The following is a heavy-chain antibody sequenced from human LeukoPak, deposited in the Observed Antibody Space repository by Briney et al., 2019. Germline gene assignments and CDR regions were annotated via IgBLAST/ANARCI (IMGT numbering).Heavy chain of an antibody. CDR2: INPSDGTT. CDR3: ARAPANKYDSRLPEDY. J-gene: IGHJ4*02. V-gene: IGHV1-46*01. Sequence: ASVKVSCKASAYTFTGYYIHCVRQAPGQGLEWMGIINPSDGTTSYAQKFQGRVTMTRDTSTSTVYMELSSLRSEDTAVYYCARAPANKYDSRLPEDYWGQGTLVTVSS. CDR1: AYTFTGYY. D-gene: IGHD3-22*01.